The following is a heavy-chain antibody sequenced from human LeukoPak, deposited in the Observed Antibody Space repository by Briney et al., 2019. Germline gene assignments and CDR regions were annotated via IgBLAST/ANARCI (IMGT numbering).Heavy chain of an antibody. CDR2: ISGSGGST. D-gene: IGHD6-13*01. J-gene: IGHJ4*02. CDR3: ANAYSSSWYTF. V-gene: IGHV3-23*01. CDR1: GFAFSRYS. Sequence: GGSLRLSCAASGFAFSRYSVNWVRQAPGKGLEWVSAISGSGGSTYYADSVKGRFTISRDNSKDTLYLQMNSLRAEDTAVYYCANAYSSSWYTFWGQGTLVSVSS.